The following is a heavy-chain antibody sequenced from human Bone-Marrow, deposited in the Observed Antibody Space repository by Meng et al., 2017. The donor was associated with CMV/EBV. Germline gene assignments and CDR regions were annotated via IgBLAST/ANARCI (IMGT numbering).Heavy chain of an antibody. J-gene: IGHJ4*02. CDR2: IKSKTGGGTT. CDR1: GFTIRNAW. V-gene: IGHV3-15*01. Sequence: SWAASGFTIRNAWMSWVRQAPGKGLEWVGRIKSKTGGGTTDYAAPVKGRFTISRDDSKYTLYLQMNSLDTEDTAVYYFTTVRVYCSSTSFLDYWGQGTLVTVSS. CDR3: TTVRVYCSSTSFLDY. D-gene: IGHD2-2*01.